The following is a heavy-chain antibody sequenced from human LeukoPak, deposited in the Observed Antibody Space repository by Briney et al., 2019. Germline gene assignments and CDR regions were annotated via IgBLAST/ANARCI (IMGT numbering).Heavy chain of an antibody. CDR1: GFTVSSNY. V-gene: IGHV3-66*01. Sequence: GGSLRLSCAASGFTVSSNYMSWVRQAPGKGLEWVSVIYSGGSTYYADSVKGRFTISRDNSKNTLYLQMNSLRAEDTAVYYCARSSGYYSYFDYWGQGTLVTVSS. CDR2: IYSGGST. CDR3: ARSSGYYSYFDY. J-gene: IGHJ4*02. D-gene: IGHD3-22*01.